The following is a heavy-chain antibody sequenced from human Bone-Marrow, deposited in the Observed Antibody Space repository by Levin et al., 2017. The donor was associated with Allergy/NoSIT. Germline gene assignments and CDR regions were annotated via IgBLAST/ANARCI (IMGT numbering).Heavy chain of an antibody. V-gene: IGHV5-51*01. CDR3: ATSIWSVEFTYFYGMDV. D-gene: IGHD3-3*01. CDR1: GYTFTDYY. Sequence: GESLKISCKTSGYTFTDYYIAWVRQMPGQGLEWMGSVHPGDSDTRYSPSFQGQVSISADKSISTAFLQWSSLKASDTATYFCATSIWSVEFTYFYGMDVWGQGTTVTVS. J-gene: IGHJ6*02. CDR2: VHPGDSDT.